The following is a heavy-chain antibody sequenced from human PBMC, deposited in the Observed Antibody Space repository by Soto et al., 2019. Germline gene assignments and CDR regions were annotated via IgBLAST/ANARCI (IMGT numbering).Heavy chain of an antibody. CDR3: ARGHLLEWSTRLGMDV. CDR1: GGTFSSYA. J-gene: IGHJ6*02. D-gene: IGHD3-3*01. CDR2: IIPIFGTA. V-gene: IGHV1-69*06. Sequence: SVKVSCKASGGTFSSYAISWVRQAPGQGLEWMGGIIPIFGTANYAQKFQGRVTITADKSTSTAYMELRSLRSEDTAVYYCARGHLLEWSTRLGMDVWGQGTTVTVSS.